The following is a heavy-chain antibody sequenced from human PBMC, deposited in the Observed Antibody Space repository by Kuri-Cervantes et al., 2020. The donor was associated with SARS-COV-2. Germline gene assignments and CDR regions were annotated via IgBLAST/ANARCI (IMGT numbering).Heavy chain of an antibody. CDR3: ARERDTGSSSSE. Sequence: GSLRLSCTVSGDSVDSSTKYWTWLRQPPGKELEWIGYVSYSGTTNYNPSLKGRVTMSLDTSNNQFSLKLNPVTAADTAVYYCARERDTGSSSSEWGQGTLVTVSS. V-gene: IGHV4-61*01. CDR2: VSYSGTT. D-gene: IGHD6-6*01. CDR1: GDSVDSSTKY. J-gene: IGHJ4*02.